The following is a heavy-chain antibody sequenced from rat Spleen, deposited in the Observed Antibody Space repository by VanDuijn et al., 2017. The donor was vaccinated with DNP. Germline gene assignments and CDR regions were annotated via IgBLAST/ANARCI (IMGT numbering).Heavy chain of an antibody. CDR2: ISTSGSRT. V-gene: IGHV5-25*01. CDR1: GFTFSNYY. D-gene: IGHD1-1*01. Sequence: EVQLVESGGGLVQPGRSMKLSCAASGFTFSNYYMAWVSQAPKKGLEWVATISTSGSRTYYPDSVKGRFVISKDNAKNTGYLEMNNLRSDDTAMYYCTSATSVAIHNWFGYWCEGTLVSVSS. CDR3: TSATSVAIHNWFGY. J-gene: IGHJ3*01.